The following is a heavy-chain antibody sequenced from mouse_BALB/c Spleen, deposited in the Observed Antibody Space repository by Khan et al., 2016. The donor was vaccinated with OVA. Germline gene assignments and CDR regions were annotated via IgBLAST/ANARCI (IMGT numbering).Heavy chain of an antibody. J-gene: IGHJ2*01. CDR1: GFTIKDIY. Sequence: VQLKQSGAELVKPAASLKLSCTASGFTIKDIYIHWVKQRPEKGLERIRRTDPANGNTKYDPKFQGKATITADTSSNTAYLQLSSLTSEDTAVYYCRISTINAWGQGTTLTVSS. CDR3: RISTINA. CDR2: TDPANGNT. V-gene: IGHV14-3*02.